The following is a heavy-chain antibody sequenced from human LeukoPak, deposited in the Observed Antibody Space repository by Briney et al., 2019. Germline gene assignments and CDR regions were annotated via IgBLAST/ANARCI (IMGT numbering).Heavy chain of an antibody. Sequence: GGSLRLSCAASGFIFSTYWMMWARQAPGKGLEWVANMKGDGSEIHYVESVKGRFTISRDNAKNSLYLQMNSLRAEDTAVYYCASGRQGSGSYYNPFDYWGQGTLVTVSS. D-gene: IGHD3-10*01. CDR3: ASGRQGSGSYYNPFDY. V-gene: IGHV3-7*03. J-gene: IGHJ4*02. CDR1: GFIFSTYW. CDR2: MKGDGSEI.